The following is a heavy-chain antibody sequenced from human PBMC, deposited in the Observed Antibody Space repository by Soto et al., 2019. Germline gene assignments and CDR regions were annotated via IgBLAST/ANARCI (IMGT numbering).Heavy chain of an antibody. D-gene: IGHD6-19*01. CDR3: AREHSSGSYAFDI. CDR2: IWYDGSNK. V-gene: IGHV3-33*01. Sequence: GSLRLSCAASGFTFSSYGMHWVRQAPGKGLEWVAVIWYDGSNKYYADSVKGRFTISRDNSKNTLYLQMNSLRAEDTAVYYCAREHSSGSYAFDIWGQGKMVTVS. CDR1: GFTFSSYG. J-gene: IGHJ3*02.